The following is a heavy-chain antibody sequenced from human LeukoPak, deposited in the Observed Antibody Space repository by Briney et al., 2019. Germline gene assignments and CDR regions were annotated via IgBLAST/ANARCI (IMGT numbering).Heavy chain of an antibody. J-gene: IGHJ5*02. CDR3: ARDSVYGGNWFDP. CDR2: IYHSGST. CDR1: GFIFSTYW. V-gene: IGHV4-4*02. Sequence: GSLRLSCAASGFIFSTYWMSWVRQPPGKGLEWIGEIYHSGSTNYNPSLKSRVTISVDKSKNQFSLKLSSVTAADTAVYYCARDSVYGGNWFDPWGQGTLVTVSS. D-gene: IGHD4-23*01.